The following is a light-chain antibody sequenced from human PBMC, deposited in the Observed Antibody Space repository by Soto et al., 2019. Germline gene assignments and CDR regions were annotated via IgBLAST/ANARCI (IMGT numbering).Light chain of an antibody. Sequence: DVQMTQSPSNLSASVGDRVTITCRASQNISTWLAWYQQKPGEAPKVLIYDVSSLGSGVPSRFSGSGSGTEFTLTISSLQPDDFATYYCQQCNAFWTFSQGTKVDIK. CDR2: DVS. CDR3: QQCNAFWT. CDR1: QNISTW. J-gene: IGKJ1*01. V-gene: IGKV1-5*01.